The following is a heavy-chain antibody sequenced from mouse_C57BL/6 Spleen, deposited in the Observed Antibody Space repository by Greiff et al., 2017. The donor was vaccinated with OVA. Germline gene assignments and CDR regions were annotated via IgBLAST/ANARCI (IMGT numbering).Heavy chain of an antibody. CDR3: ARRKGDMGYFDY. V-gene: IGHV1-69*01. D-gene: IGHD3-3*01. CDR2: TDPSDSYT. CDR1: GYTFTSYW. J-gene: IGHJ2*01. Sequence: QVQLQQPGAELVMPGASVKLSCKASGYTFTSYWMHWVKQRPGQGLEWIGETDPSDSYTNYNQKFKGKSTLTVDKSSSTAYMQLSSLTSEDSAVYYCARRKGDMGYFDYWGQGTTLTVSS.